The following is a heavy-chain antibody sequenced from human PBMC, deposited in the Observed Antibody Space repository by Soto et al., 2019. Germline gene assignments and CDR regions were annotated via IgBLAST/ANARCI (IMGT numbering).Heavy chain of an antibody. CDR2: IKQDGSQK. V-gene: IGHV3-7*01. D-gene: IGHD4-17*01. CDR3: MTSVTTHDY. Sequence: GGSLRLSCAASGFTLSSYWMNWVRLAPGKGLEWVANIKQDGSQKNYVDSVKGRFTISRDNAKNSLYLQMSSLRAEDTAVYYCMTSVTTHDYWGQGTLVTV. J-gene: IGHJ4*02. CDR1: GFTLSSYW.